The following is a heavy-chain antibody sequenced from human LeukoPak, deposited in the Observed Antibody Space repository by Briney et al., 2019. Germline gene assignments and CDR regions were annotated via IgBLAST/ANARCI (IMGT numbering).Heavy chain of an antibody. D-gene: IGHD4-17*01. V-gene: IGHV3-30-3*01. Sequence: GGSLRLSCAAPGFTFSNHAMNWVRQAPGKGLEWVAVISYDGSNKYYADSAKGRFTISRDNSKNTLYLQMNSLRAEDTAVYYCALDYGDYALDYWGQGTLVTVSS. CDR3: ALDYGDYALDY. J-gene: IGHJ4*02. CDR2: ISYDGSNK. CDR1: GFTFSNHA.